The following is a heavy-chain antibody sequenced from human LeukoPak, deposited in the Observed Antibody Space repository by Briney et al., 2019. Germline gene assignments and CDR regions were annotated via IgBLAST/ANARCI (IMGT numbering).Heavy chain of an antibody. D-gene: IGHD6-19*01. CDR1: GFTFSSYW. J-gene: IGHJ5*02. CDR2: INSDGSST. V-gene: IGHV3-74*03. Sequence: GGSLRLSCAASGFTFSSYWMHWVRHAPGKGLVWVSRINSDGSSTKYADSVKGRFTISRDNAKNTLYLQMNSLRAEDTAVYYCARDDGWLGWFDPWGQGTLVTVSS. CDR3: ARDDGWLGWFDP.